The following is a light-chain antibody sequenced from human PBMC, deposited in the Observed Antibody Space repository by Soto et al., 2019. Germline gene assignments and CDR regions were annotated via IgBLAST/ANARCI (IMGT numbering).Light chain of an antibody. V-gene: IGKV3-20*01. Sequence: VLTQSPGTLSLSPVEIASLSCRASQSVSSNYVAWYQQKPGQAPRLLIYGASSRATGIPDRFSGSGSGTVFTLTISRLETEDFAVYYCQQYGSSGTFGQGTKVDIK. CDR2: GAS. CDR3: QQYGSSGT. J-gene: IGKJ1*01. CDR1: QSVSSNY.